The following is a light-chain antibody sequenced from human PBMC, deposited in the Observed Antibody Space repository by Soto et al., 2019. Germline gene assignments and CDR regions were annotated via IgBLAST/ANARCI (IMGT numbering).Light chain of an antibody. CDR2: DVS. V-gene: IGLV2-14*01. Sequence: LTQPASVSGSPGQSITISCTGTNSDVGGYNYVSWFRQHPGKAPKLVIYDVSNRPSGVSSRFSGSKSGNTASLTISGLQAEDEADYYCTSYTTRRTLRYVLGTGTKVTVL. CDR1: NSDVGGYNY. CDR3: TSYTTRRTLRYV. J-gene: IGLJ1*01.